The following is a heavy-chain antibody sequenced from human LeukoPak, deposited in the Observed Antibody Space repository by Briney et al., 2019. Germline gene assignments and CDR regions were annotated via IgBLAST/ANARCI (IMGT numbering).Heavy chain of an antibody. CDR2: IGRGGRDV. J-gene: IGHJ1*01. D-gene: IGHD6-19*01. Sequence: GGSLRLSCAASGFTFSNHNMNWVRQAPGKGLEWVSSIGRGGRDVYYADSVKGRFTISRDNAKNSLYLQMNSLRAEDTAVYYCATDPTVAGTSEYFQHWGQGTLVTVSS. CDR3: ATDPTVAGTSEYFQH. V-gene: IGHV3-21*01. CDR1: GFTFSNHN.